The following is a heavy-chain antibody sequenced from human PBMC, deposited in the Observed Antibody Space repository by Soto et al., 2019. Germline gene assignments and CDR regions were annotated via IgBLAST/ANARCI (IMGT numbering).Heavy chain of an antibody. V-gene: IGHV3-23*01. D-gene: IGHD3-9*01. CDR2: ISGSGGST. J-gene: IGHJ4*02. Sequence: EVQLLESGGGLVQPGGSPRLSCAASGFTFSSYAMSWVRQAPGKGLEWVSAISGSGGSTYYADSVKGRFTISRDNSKNTLYLQMNSLRAEDTAVYYCAKDELSVRYFDWILPYFDYWGQGTLVTVSS. CDR3: AKDELSVRYFDWILPYFDY. CDR1: GFTFSSYA.